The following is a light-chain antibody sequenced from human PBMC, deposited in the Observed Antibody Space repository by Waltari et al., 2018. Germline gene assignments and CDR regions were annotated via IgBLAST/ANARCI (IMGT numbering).Light chain of an antibody. CDR3: QKYGTRPAT. CDR2: DAS. Sequence: EIVLTQSPGTLSLSPGERATLSCRASQSVSRTLAWYQQKPGQAPRLLIYDASIRAEGIPARFSGSGSGTVFSLTISRLEPEDFAVYYCQKYGTRPATFGQGTKVEVK. J-gene: IGKJ1*01. CDR1: QSVSRT. V-gene: IGKV3-20*01.